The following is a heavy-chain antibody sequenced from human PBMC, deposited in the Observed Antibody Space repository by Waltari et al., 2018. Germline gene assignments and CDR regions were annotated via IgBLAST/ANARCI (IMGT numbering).Heavy chain of an antibody. CDR3: ARVSDESSSNYYYYGMDV. Sequence: QVQLMQSGAEVKKPGASVKVSCKASGYTFTSYAMHWVRQAPGQRLEWMGWINAGNGNTKYSQKFQGRVTITRDTSASTAYMELSSLRSEDTAVYYCARVSDESSSNYYYYGMDVWGQGTTVTVSS. D-gene: IGHD6-13*01. CDR1: GYTFTSYA. CDR2: INAGNGNT. J-gene: IGHJ6*02. V-gene: IGHV1-3*01.